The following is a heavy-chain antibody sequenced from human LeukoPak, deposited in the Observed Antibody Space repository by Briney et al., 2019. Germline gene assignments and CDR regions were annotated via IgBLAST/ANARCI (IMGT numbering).Heavy chain of an antibody. CDR2: ISSSGSTI. Sequence: GGSLRLSCAASGFTFSSYEMNWVRQAPGKGLERVSYISSSGSTIYYADSVKGRFTISRDNAKNSLYLQMNSLRAEDTAVYYCARVIAAAHGHPIHYYYYMDVWGKGTTVTVSS. CDR1: GFTFSSYE. D-gene: IGHD6-13*01. V-gene: IGHV3-48*03. J-gene: IGHJ6*03. CDR3: ARVIAAAHGHPIHYYYYMDV.